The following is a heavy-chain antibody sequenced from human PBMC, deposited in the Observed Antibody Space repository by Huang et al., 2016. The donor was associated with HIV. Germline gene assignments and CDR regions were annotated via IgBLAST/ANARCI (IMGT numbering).Heavy chain of an antibody. CDR3: ASGEYGKNAYDI. V-gene: IGHV4-39*01. Sequence: QLHLQQSGPGLVRPSETLSLICTVSCGSITSSNHYWGWIRQTPGKGLEGIGNFYYSGDAYYTPSLKKRVSISIDTSKSQFSLRLSSVIATDTAVYYCASGEYGKNAYDIWGQGTVVTVSA. D-gene: IGHD2-2*01. J-gene: IGHJ3*02. CDR1: CGSITSSNHY. CDR2: FYYSGDA.